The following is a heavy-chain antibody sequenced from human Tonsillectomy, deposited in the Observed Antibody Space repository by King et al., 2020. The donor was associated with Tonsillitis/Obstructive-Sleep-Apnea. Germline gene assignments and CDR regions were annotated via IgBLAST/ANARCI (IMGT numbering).Heavy chain of an antibody. Sequence: VQLVESGGGLVQPGRSLRLSCAASGFTFDDYAMHWVRQAPGKGLEWVSGISWNSGSIGYADSLKGRFTISRDNAKNSLYLQMNSLRAENTAVYYCARDLGYFDSSGNFDYGGQGTLVTVST. J-gene: IGHJ4*02. CDR1: GFTFDDYA. V-gene: IGHV3-9*01. CDR2: ISWNSGSI. CDR3: ARDLGYFDSSGNFDY. D-gene: IGHD3-22*01.